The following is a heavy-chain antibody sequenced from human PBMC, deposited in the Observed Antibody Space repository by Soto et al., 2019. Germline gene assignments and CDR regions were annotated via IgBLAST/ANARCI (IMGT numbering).Heavy chain of an antibody. J-gene: IGHJ4*02. CDR1: GLSVSGGS. Sequence: PGGSLRLSCVVSGLSVSGGSIFWVRQATGKGLEWVSLMHRGGSTDNADSVKGRFTTSRDKSKNTLYLHMNGLRVEDTAVYYCARVNTTLVDHFDCWGQGTLVTVSS. D-gene: IGHD5-18*01. CDR2: MHRGGST. V-gene: IGHV3-53*01. CDR3: ARVNTTLVDHFDC.